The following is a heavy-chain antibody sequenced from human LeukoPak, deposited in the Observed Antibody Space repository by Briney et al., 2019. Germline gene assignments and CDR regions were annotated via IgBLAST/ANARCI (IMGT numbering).Heavy chain of an antibody. D-gene: IGHD3-3*01. CDR1: GFTFSSYG. V-gene: IGHV3-30*02. CDR2: IRYDGSNK. CDR3: AKGKRDYDFWSGYDY. Sequence: PGGSLRLSCAASGFTFSSYGMHWVRQAPGKGLEWVAFIRYDGSNKYCADSVKGRFTISRDSSKNTLYLQMNSLRAEETSVYYCAKGKRDYDFWSGYDYWGQGTLVTVSS. J-gene: IGHJ4*02.